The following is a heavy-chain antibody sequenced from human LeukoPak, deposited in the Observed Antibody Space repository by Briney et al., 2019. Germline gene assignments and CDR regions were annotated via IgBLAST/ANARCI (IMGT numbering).Heavy chain of an antibody. V-gene: IGHV3-11*05. Sequence: GGSLTLSCAASGFPLSYYYMSWIRQAPGKGLDWVSYVSSSNSYTHYADSAQGRFPLSRDNAKNSLYPQTKLLKADDQAGDLFARELGEGSGSSDYWGQGSLVTVSS. CDR2: VSSSNSYT. CDR3: ARELGEGSGSSDY. J-gene: IGHJ4*02. CDR1: GFPLSYYY. D-gene: IGHD3-10*01.